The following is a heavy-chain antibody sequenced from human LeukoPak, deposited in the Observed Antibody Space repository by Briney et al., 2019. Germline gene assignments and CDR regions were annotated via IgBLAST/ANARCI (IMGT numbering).Heavy chain of an antibody. V-gene: IGHV3-73*01. J-gene: IGHJ6*02. CDR1: GFTFNGSA. D-gene: IGHD6-13*01. CDR3: TRLEDSSRSYDYYGMDV. CDR2: IRSKANNYAT. Sequence: GGSLRLSCAASGFTFNGSAVHWVRQASGKGLEWVGRIRSKANNYATAYAASVNGRFTVSRDDSKNTAYLHMNSLKTEDTAVYYCTRLEDSSRSYDYYGMDVWGQGTTVTVSS.